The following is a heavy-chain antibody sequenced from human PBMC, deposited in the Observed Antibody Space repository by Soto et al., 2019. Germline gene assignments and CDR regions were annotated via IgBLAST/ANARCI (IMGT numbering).Heavy chain of an antibody. CDR3: ARGSGYSGYDL. J-gene: IGHJ2*01. D-gene: IGHD5-12*01. CDR1: GGSISSYY. Sequence: QVQLQESGPGLVKPSETLSLTCTVSGGSISSYYWSWIRQPPGKGLEWIGYIYYSGSTNYNPSLKSRVPISVDTSKNQFSLKLSSVTAADTAVYYCARGSGYSGYDLWGRGTLVTVSS. CDR2: IYYSGST. V-gene: IGHV4-59*01.